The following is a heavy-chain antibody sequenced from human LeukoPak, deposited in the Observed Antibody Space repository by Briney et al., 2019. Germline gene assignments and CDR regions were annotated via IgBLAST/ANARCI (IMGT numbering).Heavy chain of an antibody. D-gene: IGHD4-23*01. V-gene: IGHV3-74*01. CDR3: ARGRPHGNDY. Sequence: GGSLRLSCAASGFTYSSYWMNWVRQAPGKGLVWVSRIASDGSSTTYADSVKGRFSISRDNAKNTLYLQMNSLRVEDTAVYYCARGRPHGNDYWGQGTLVTVSS. J-gene: IGHJ4*02. CDR2: IASDGSST. CDR1: GFTYSSYW.